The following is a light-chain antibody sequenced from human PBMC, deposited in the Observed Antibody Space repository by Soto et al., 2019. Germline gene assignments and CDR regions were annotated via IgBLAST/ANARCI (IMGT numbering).Light chain of an antibody. CDR3: QQYYRDFFT. CDR2: WAS. J-gene: IGKJ2*01. CDR1: QSLLYSSNNKTY. Sequence: DIVMTQSPEFLAVPLGERATIKCKSSQSLLYSSNNKTYLAWYQHRPGQSPKMLIFWASARESGVPDRISGSGSETDFTLSISGLQAEDAAVYYCQQYYRDFFTFGQGTRLEIK. V-gene: IGKV4-1*01.